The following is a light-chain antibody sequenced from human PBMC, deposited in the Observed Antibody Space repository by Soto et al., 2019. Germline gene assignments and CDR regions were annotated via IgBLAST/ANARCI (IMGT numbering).Light chain of an antibody. CDR1: QNITNY. V-gene: IGKV1-39*01. CDR3: QQSYSTPALT. CDR2: AAS. Sequence: DIRMTQSPSSLSASVGDRVTITCRASQNITNYLNWYLQKPGRAPKLLIYAASTLQSGVPSRFSARGSGTEFTLTISALQSEDFGTYYCQQSYSTPALTFGQGTRLDIK. J-gene: IGKJ5*01.